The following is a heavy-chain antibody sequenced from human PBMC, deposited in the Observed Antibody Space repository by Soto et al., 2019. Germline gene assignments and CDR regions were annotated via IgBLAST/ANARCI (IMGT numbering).Heavy chain of an antibody. V-gene: IGHV4-34*02. CDR3: ARGLAYDRPITVAEPFDS. CDR2: ISHSGSR. Sequence: QVQLQQWGAGLLKASETLSLTCVVSGGSFSGYFWTWIRQSPGRGLEWIGKISHSGSRNYNPAFQSRVIISVDSSKNHVSLKLSSVTAADSATYFCARGLAYDRPITVAEPFDSWGQGTLVTVSS. J-gene: IGHJ4*02. CDR1: GGSFSGYF. D-gene: IGHD6-19*01.